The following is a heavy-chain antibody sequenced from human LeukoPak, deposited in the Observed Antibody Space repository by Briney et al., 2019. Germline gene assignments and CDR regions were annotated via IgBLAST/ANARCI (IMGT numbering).Heavy chain of an antibody. CDR3: ARLDSSGYYYFDY. Sequence: SETLSLTCTVSGGSISSYYWSWIRQPPGKGLEWIGYIYYSGSTNYNPSLKSRVTISVDTSKNQFSLKLSSVTAADTAVYYCARLDSSGYYYFDYWGQGTLVTVSS. V-gene: IGHV4-59*08. CDR2: IYYSGST. D-gene: IGHD3-22*01. J-gene: IGHJ4*02. CDR1: GGSISSYY.